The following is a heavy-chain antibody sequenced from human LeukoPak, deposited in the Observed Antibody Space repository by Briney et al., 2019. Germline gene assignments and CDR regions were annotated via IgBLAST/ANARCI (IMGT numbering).Heavy chain of an antibody. V-gene: IGHV4-34*01. CDR2: INHSGST. CDR3: ARVGYVVVPAAIGV. CDR1: GGSFSGYY. Sequence: KPSETLSLTCAVYGGSFSGYYWSWIRQPPGKGLEWIGEINHSGSTNYNPSLKSRVTISVDTSKYQFSLKLSSVTAADTAVYYCARVGYVVVPAAIGVWGQGTLVTVSS. J-gene: IGHJ4*02. D-gene: IGHD2-2*01.